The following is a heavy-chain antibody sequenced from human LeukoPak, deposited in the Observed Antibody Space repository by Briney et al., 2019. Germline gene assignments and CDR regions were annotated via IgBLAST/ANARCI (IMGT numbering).Heavy chain of an antibody. J-gene: IGHJ4*02. D-gene: IGHD7-27*01. CDR1: GFTVSINY. CDR3: ARVAWAAFDY. CDR2: IYTTAKT. Sequence: GGSLRLSCAASGFTVSINYMSWVRQAPGEGLEWVSVIYTTAKTFYADSVKGRFSISRDNSKNTVYLQMNSLGAEDTAVYYCARVAWAAFDYWGQGTLVTVSS. V-gene: IGHV3-66*01.